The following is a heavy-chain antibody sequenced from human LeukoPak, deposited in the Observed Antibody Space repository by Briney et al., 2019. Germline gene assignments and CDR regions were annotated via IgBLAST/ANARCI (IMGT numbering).Heavy chain of an antibody. Sequence: GGSLRLSCAASGFTFSKYWMNWVRQAPGKGLDWVATITQDGSGEYYVDPLKGRFTISRDNAKNSLYLQMNSLRAEDTAVYCCVREWGGGSNWSDHWGRGTLVTVSS. J-gene: IGHJ5*02. CDR1: GFTFSKYW. V-gene: IGHV3-7*01. CDR3: VREWGGGSNWSDH. CDR2: ITQDGSGE. D-gene: IGHD3-16*01.